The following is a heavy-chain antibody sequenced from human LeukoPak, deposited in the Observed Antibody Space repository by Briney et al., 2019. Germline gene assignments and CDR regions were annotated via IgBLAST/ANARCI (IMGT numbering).Heavy chain of an antibody. CDR1: GYTFTGYY. CDR3: ARGRVGASQKFDY. D-gene: IGHD1-26*01. V-gene: IGHV1-2*02. Sequence: GASVKVSCKASGYTFTGYYMHWVRQAPGQGLEWMGWINPNNGGTNYAQKFQGRVTMTRDTSISTAYMELSRLRSDDTAVYYCARGRVGASQKFDYWGQGTLVTVSS. CDR2: INPNNGGT. J-gene: IGHJ4*02.